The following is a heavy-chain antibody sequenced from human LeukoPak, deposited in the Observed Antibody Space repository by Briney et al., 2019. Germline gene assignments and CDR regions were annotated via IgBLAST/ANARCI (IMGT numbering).Heavy chain of an antibody. V-gene: IGHV3-30-3*01. CDR3: ARARQDWQQLVLDIYYGMDV. CDR2: ISYDGSNK. CDR1: GFTFSSYA. D-gene: IGHD6-13*01. J-gene: IGHJ6*02. Sequence: QSGGSLRLSCAASGFTFSSYAMHWVRQAPGKGLEWVAVISYDGSNKYCADSVKGRFTISRDNSKNTLYLQMNSLRAEDTAVYYCARARQDWQQLVLDIYYGMDVWGQGTTVTVSS.